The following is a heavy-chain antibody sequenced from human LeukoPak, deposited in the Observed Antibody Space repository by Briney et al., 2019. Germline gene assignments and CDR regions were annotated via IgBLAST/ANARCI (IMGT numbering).Heavy chain of an antibody. CDR3: AVGGSWFDP. CDR1: GGSISSYY. D-gene: IGHD3-16*01. CDR2: VSYIGST. V-gene: IGHV4-59*01. J-gene: IGHJ5*02. Sequence: SETLSLTCTVSGGSISSYYCSWIRQPPGKGLEWIGYVSYIGSTNYNPSVKSRVTISIDTSKNQFSLKLSSVTAADTAVYYCAVGGSWFDPWGQGTLVTVSS.